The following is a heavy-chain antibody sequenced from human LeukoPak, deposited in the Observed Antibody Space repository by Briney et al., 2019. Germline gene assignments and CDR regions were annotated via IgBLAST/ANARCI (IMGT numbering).Heavy chain of an antibody. V-gene: IGHV3-11*01. CDR3: ARALHDAFDI. J-gene: IGHJ3*02. CDR1: GFTFGDYY. CDR2: ISSSGTNK. Sequence: PGGSLRLSCAASGFTFGDYYMGWVRQAPGKGLEWVSYISSSGTNKSYPDSVKGRFTISRDNAQNSLYLQLNSLRAGDTAVYYCARALHDAFDIWGQGTMVTVSS.